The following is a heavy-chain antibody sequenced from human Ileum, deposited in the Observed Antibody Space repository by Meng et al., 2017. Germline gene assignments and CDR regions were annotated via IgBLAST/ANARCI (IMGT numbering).Heavy chain of an antibody. J-gene: IGHJ4*02. CDR1: GGSLTSYY. D-gene: IGHD3-22*01. CDR2: VYDSGST. Sequence: QVQLQESGPGLVKPSETLSLTCTVSGGSLTSYYWSWIRQAPGKGLEWIGYVYDSGSTNYNPSLRSRLSISVDESKNQFSLKLSSVTAADTAVYYCASARYDNWGQGTLVTVSS. V-gene: IGHV4-59*08. CDR3: ASARYDN.